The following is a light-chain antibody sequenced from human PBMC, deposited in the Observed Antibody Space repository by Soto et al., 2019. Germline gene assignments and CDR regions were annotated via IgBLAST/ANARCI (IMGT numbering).Light chain of an antibody. Sequence: EIVLTQSPGTLSLSPGERGTLSCRANQSLGSAYLAWYQQKPGQAPRLLIHGASSRAAAIPDRFSGSGSGTDFTLTISYLEPEDFAVYYCQQYAASPFTFGPGTKVDAK. CDR3: QQYAASPFT. CDR1: QSLGSAY. CDR2: GAS. V-gene: IGKV3-20*01. J-gene: IGKJ3*01.